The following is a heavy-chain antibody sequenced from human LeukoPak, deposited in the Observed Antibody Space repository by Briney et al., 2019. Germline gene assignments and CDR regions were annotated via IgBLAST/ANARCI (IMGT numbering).Heavy chain of an antibody. CDR1: VVTFSSYG. D-gene: IGHD4-17*01. CDR3: AKGMTTPYYFDY. J-gene: IGHJ4*02. CDR2: IRYDGSNK. Sequence: PGGSLRLSCAASVVTFSSYGMHGVRQAPGQGREWGASIRYDGSNKYYADSVKGRFTLSRDHSKNALYLQMNSPRAEDTAVYYCAKGMTTPYYFDYWGQGTLVTVSS. V-gene: IGHV3-30*02.